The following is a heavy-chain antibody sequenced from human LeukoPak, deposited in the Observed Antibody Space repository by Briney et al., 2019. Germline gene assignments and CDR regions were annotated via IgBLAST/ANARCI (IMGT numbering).Heavy chain of an antibody. J-gene: IGHJ6*03. CDR2: ISYDGSNK. CDR3: ARDRDYDFWSGYTLGYYMDV. V-gene: IGHV3-30*01. D-gene: IGHD3-3*01. CDR1: GFTFSSYA. Sequence: GGSLRLSCAASGFTFSSYAMHWVRQAPGKGVEWVAVISYDGSNKYYADSVKGRFTISRDNSKNTLYLQMNSLRAEDTAVYYCARDRDYDFWSGYTLGYYMDVWGKGTTVTVSS.